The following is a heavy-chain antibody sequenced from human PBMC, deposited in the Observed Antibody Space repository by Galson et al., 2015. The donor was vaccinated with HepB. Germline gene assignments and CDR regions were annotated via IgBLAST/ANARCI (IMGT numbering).Heavy chain of an antibody. CDR3: ARARHSTSPPDY. Sequence: SVKVSCKASDYTFTNFGISWVRQAPGQGLEWMGWISAYNGNTNYAQNLQGRVTMTTDTSTSTAYMVLRSLRSDDTAVYYCARARHSTSPPDYWGQGTLVTVSS. J-gene: IGHJ4*02. CDR2: ISAYNGNT. D-gene: IGHD2-2*01. CDR1: DYTFTNFG. V-gene: IGHV1-18*04.